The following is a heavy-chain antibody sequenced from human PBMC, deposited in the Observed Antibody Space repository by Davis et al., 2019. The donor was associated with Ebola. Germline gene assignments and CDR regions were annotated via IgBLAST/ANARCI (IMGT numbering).Heavy chain of an antibody. CDR3: ANSRFGESHFDY. CDR2: ISGSSGST. J-gene: IGHJ4*02. Sequence: GESLKISCAASGFTFSSYAMSWVRQAPGKGLEWVSAISGSSGSTYYADSVKGRFTISRDNSKNTVYLQMNSLRAEDTAVYYCANSRFGESHFDYWGQGTLVTVSS. D-gene: IGHD3-10*01. V-gene: IGHV3-23*01. CDR1: GFTFSSYA.